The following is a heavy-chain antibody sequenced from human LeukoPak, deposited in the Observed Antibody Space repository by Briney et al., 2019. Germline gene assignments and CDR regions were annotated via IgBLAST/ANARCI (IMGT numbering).Heavy chain of an antibody. Sequence: ASVKVSCKASGYTFTSYDINWLRQAPGQGLEWMGGIIPIFGTANYAQKFQGRVTITADESTSTAYMELSSLRSEDTAVYYCARGNSRPNWFDPWGQGTLVTVSS. CDR2: IIPIFGTA. CDR1: GYTFTSYD. V-gene: IGHV1-69*13. CDR3: ARGNSRPNWFDP. D-gene: IGHD6-13*01. J-gene: IGHJ5*02.